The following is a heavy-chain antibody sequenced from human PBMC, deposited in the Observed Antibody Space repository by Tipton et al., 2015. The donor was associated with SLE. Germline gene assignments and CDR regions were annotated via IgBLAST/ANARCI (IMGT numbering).Heavy chain of an antibody. CDR2: IYYSGST. V-gene: IGHV4-31*03. J-gene: IGHJ3*02. Sequence: TLSLTCTVSGGSISSYYWSWIRQHPGKGLEWIGYIYYSGSTYYNPSLKSRVTISVDTSKNQFSLKLSSVTAADTAVYYCAREEENGFWSGGDAFDIWGQGTMVTVSS. CDR1: GGSISSYY. CDR3: AREEENGFWSGGDAFDI. D-gene: IGHD3-3*01.